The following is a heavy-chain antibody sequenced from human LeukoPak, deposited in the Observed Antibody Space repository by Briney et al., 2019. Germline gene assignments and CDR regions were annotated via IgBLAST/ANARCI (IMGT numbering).Heavy chain of an antibody. CDR2: IWYDGSNR. V-gene: IGHV3-33*06. D-gene: IGHD4-17*01. J-gene: IGHJ3*02. Sequence: PGGSLRLSCVASEFSFSIYGMHWVRQAPGKGLESVAVIWYDGSNRYYADSVKGRFIISRDNSKNTLYLQMNSLRAEDTAVYYCAKDPAEYGDYVGALDIWGQGTMVTVSS. CDR3: AKDPAEYGDYVGALDI. CDR1: EFSFSIYG.